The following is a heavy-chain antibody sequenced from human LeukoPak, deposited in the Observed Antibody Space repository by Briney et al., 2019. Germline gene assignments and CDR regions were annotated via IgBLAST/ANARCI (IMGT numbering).Heavy chain of an antibody. CDR2: INWNGGST. CDR3: ARSSSGWYGAFDI. V-gene: IGHV3-20*04. Sequence: GGSLRLSCAASGFTFSSYWIHWVRQAPGKGLVWVSGINWNGGSTGYADSVKGRFTISRDNAKNSLYLQMNSLRAEDTALYYCARSSSGWYGAFDIWGQGTMVTVSS. D-gene: IGHD6-19*01. J-gene: IGHJ3*02. CDR1: GFTFSSYW.